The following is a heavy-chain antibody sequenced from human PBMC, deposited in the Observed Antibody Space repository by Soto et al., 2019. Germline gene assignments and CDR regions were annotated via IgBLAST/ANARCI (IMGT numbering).Heavy chain of an antibody. J-gene: IGHJ6*01. D-gene: IGHD2-2*01. CDR2: MNPNSGNT. V-gene: IGHV1-8*01. CDR3: ARGTRTGRSIVVVPAAMRRGLDPDLDV. Sequence: KGYCKSSGYAYTSDVVGWGRQATGQGLEWMGWMNPNSGNTGYAQKFQGRVTMTRNTSISTAYMELSSLRSEDTAVYYCARGTRTGRSIVVVPAAMRRGLDPDLDVCGEPPMVTLYS. CDR1: GYAYTSDV.